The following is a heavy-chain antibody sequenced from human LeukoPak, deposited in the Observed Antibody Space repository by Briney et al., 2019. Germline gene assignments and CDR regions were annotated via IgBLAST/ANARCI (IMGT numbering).Heavy chain of an antibody. J-gene: IGHJ4*02. CDR2: ISGSGSSK. D-gene: IGHD6-19*01. V-gene: IGHV3-11*04. CDR1: GFTFSDYF. CDR3: ATSQSSVAGIVGD. Sequence: GGSLRRSCAASGFTFSDYFMTWIRQAPGKGLEWVSYISGSGSSKYYADSVKGRFTVSRDNAKNSLYLQMNSLRVEDTAVYYCATSQSSVAGIVGDWGQGTLVTVSS.